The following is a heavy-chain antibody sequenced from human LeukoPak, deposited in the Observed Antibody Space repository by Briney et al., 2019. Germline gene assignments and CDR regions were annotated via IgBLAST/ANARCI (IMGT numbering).Heavy chain of an antibody. CDR2: IRSKAYGGTT. CDR3: TRDSVVLRYFDWYTGPDAFDI. J-gene: IGHJ3*02. D-gene: IGHD3-9*01. Sequence: PGRSLRLSCTASGFTFGDYAMSWFRQAPGKGLEWVGFIRSKAYGGTTEYAASVKGRFTISRDDSKSIAYLQMNSLKTEDTAVYYFTRDSVVLRYFDWYTGPDAFDIWGQGTMVTVSS. CDR1: GFTFGDYA. V-gene: IGHV3-49*03.